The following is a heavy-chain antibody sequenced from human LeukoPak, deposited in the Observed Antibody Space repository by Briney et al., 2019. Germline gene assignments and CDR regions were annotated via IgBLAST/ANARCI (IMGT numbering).Heavy chain of an antibody. J-gene: IGHJ4*02. CDR2: ISDSGGNR. CDR3: TKGLSSGTSSLGY. CDR1: EFTFSSYS. D-gene: IGHD6-6*01. Sequence: GGSLRLSCAASEFTFSSYSMSWVRQAPGKGLEWVSLISDSGGNRYYAESVKGRFTISRDNSKNTLYLQMNSLRVEDTAVYYCTKGLSSGTSSLGYWGQGTLVTVSS. V-gene: IGHV3-23*01.